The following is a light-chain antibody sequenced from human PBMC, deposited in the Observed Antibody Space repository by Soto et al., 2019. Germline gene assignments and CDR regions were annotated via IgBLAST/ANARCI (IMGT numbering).Light chain of an antibody. CDR3: VLYMGSGVWV. CDR2: NTN. J-gene: IGLJ3*02. Sequence: QAVVTQEPSFSVSPGRTVTLTCGLSSGSVSTSYYPSWYQQTPGQAPRTLIYNTNTRSSGVPDRFSGSILGNKAALTITGAQAHDESDYYCVLYMGSGVWVFGGGTKLTVL. V-gene: IGLV8-61*01. CDR1: SGSVSTSYY.